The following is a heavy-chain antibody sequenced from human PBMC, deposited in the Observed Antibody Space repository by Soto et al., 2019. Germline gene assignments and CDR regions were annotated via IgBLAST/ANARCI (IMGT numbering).Heavy chain of an antibody. Sequence: GGSLRLSCAASGFTFDDYTMHWVRQAPGKGLEWVSLISWDGGSTYYADSVKGRFTISRDNSKNSLYLQMNSLRTEDTALYYCAKARSGYLSAEYFQHWGQGTLVTVSS. CDR2: ISWDGGST. CDR3: AKARSGYLSAEYFQH. D-gene: IGHD3-22*01. J-gene: IGHJ1*01. V-gene: IGHV3-43*01. CDR1: GFTFDDYT.